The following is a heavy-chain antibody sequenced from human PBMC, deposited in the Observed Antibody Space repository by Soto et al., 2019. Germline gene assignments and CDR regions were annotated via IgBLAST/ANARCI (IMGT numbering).Heavy chain of an antibody. D-gene: IGHD3-3*01. J-gene: IGHJ4*02. Sequence: ASVKVSCKASGYTFTSYGISWVRQAPGQGLEWMGWISAYNGNTNYAQKLQGRVTMTTDTSTSTAYMELRSLRSDDTAVYYCARAYYDFWSGYSYFDYWGQGTLVTVSS. CDR3: ARAYYDFWSGYSYFDY. V-gene: IGHV1-18*01. CDR1: GYTFTSYG. CDR2: ISAYNGNT.